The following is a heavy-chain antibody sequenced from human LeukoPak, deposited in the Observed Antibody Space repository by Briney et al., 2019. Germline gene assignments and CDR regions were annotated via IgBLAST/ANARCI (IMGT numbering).Heavy chain of an antibody. D-gene: IGHD2-2*01. CDR2: IYSSGST. CDR3: ARVARRSTGSPHYYYYYMDV. Sequence: SETLSLTCTVSGGSISSYYWSWIRQPAGKGLEWIGRIYSSGSTNYNPSLKSRVTISVDKSKNQFSLKLRSVTAADTAVYYCARVARRSTGSPHYYYYYMDVWGKGTTVTVSS. CDR1: GGSISSYY. V-gene: IGHV4-4*07. J-gene: IGHJ6*03.